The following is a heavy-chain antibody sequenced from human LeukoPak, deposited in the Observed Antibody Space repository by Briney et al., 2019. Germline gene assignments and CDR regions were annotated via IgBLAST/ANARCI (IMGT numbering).Heavy chain of an antibody. J-gene: IGHJ5*02. V-gene: IGHV1-2*02. CDR2: VNPNSGGT. Sequence: ASVKVSCKASGGTFSSYAISWVRQAPGQGLEWMGGVNPNSGGTNYAQKFQGRVTMTRDTSISTAYMELSRLRSDDTAVYYCARAIRITMTPSNWFDPWGQGTLVTVSS. CDR3: ARAIRITMTPSNWFDP. CDR1: GGTFSSYA. D-gene: IGHD3-22*01.